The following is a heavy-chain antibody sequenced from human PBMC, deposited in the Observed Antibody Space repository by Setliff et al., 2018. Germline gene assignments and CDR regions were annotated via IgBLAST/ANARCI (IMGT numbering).Heavy chain of an antibody. CDR2: IYYTGNT. V-gene: IGHV4-39*07. J-gene: IGHJ6*02. D-gene: IGHD5-12*01. CDR3: ARDQWVRSPPLYFSYSMDV. CDR1: GGSISSSSYY. Sequence: SETLSLTCTVSGGSISSSSYYWGWIRQPPGKGLEWIGTIYYTGNTNYNPSLKSRVTVSLDTSKNQFSLKLTSMTAADTAVYYCARDQWVRSPPLYFSYSMDVWGQGTTVTVAS.